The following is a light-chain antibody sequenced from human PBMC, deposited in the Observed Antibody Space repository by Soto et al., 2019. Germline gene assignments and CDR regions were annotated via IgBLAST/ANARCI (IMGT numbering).Light chain of an antibody. J-gene: IGKJ3*01. Sequence: EIVLTQSPGTLSLSPGERATLSCRASQSVSDMYLAWYQQKPGQAPRLLIYASNTATGLPDRFSGSGSGTDFTLTISRLGAEDFAGYYCQHYATSALFGTGTKGEIK. V-gene: IGKV3-20*01. CDR3: QHYATSAL. CDR2: AS. CDR1: QSVSDMY.